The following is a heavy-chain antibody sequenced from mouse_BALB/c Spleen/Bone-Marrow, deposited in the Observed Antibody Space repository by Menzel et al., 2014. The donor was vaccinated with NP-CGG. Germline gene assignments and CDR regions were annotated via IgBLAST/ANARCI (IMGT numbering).Heavy chain of an antibody. CDR1: GFTFSSFG. Sequence: EVQRVESGGGLVQPGGSRRLSCAASGFTFSSFGMHWVRQAPEKGLEWVAYIISRSRTIYHADTVMGRFTISRDNHKNTLFLQMTSLRSEDTAMYYCARSGSSTGYFDYWGQGTTLTVSS. V-gene: IGHV5-17*02. J-gene: IGHJ2*01. CDR3: ARSGSSTGYFDY. D-gene: IGHD1-1*01. CDR2: IISRSRTI.